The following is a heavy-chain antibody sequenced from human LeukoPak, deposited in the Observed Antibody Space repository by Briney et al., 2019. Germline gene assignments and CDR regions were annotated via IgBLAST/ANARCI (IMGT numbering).Heavy chain of an antibody. CDR2: ISYDGSNK. J-gene: IGHJ3*02. CDR3: AISGSPTI. D-gene: IGHD3-10*01. CDR1: GFTFSSYG. Sequence: GGSLRLSCAASGFTFSSYGMHWVRQAPGKGLEWVAVISYDGSNKYYADSVKGRFTISRDNSKNTLYLQMNSLRAEDTAVYYCAISGSPTIWGQGTMVTVSS. V-gene: IGHV3-30*03.